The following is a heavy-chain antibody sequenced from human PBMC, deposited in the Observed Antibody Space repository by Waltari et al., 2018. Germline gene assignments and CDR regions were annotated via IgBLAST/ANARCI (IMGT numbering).Heavy chain of an antibody. D-gene: IGHD1-26*01. J-gene: IGHJ3*02. V-gene: IGHV1-2*02. CDR2: INPKSGGT. CDR1: GYTFTDYH. CDR3: AYYAIGRPRVDAFDI. Sequence: QVQLVQSGAEVTKPGASVKVSCKPSGYTFTDYHIHWVRQAPGQGLEWMGWINPKSGGTYYAQTFQGRVTMTRNTSISTAYMELSSLRSEDTAVYYCAYYAIGRPRVDAFDIWGQGTMVTVSS.